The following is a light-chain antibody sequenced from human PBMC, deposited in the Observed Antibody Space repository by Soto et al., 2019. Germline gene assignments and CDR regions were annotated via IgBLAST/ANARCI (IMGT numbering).Light chain of an antibody. CDR2: AAS. CDR1: QGISSY. CDR3: QQYYGYPIT. V-gene: IGKV1-8*01. Sequence: AIRMTQSPSSLSASTGDRVTITCRASQGISSYLAWYQQKPGKAPKLLIYAASTLQSGVPSRFSGSGSGTDFTLTISCLQSEDFATYYCQQYYGYPITFGQGTRLEIK. J-gene: IGKJ5*01.